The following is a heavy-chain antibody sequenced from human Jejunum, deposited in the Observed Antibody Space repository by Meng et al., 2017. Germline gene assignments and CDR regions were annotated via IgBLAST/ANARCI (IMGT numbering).Heavy chain of an antibody. D-gene: IGHD2-8*01. CDR2: IYHSGTT. J-gene: IGHJ4*02. CDR3: ARDFEALNGV. V-gene: IGHV4-4*02. CDR1: GDSIRSSYW. Sequence: LQESVPGLVTPWATLSLTCAVSGDSIRSSYWWRWVSQSRGKGLEWIGEIYHSGTTNYNPSLKSRVTLLVDKSKNQFSLNLSSVTAADTAVYFCARDFEALNGVWGQGTLVTVSS.